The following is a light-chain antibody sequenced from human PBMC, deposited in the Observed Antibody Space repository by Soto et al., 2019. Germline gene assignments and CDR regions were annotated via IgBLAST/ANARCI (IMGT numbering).Light chain of an antibody. Sequence: QSALTQPASVSGSPGQSITISCTGTSSDVGGYNYVSWYQHHPGKAPKLMIYDVSNRPSGVSNRFSGSKSGNTASLTISGLQAEDEADYYCSSYTTSSTNVVFGGGTKLTVL. CDR2: DVS. CDR1: SSDVGGYNY. CDR3: SSYTTSSTNVV. V-gene: IGLV2-14*03. J-gene: IGLJ2*01.